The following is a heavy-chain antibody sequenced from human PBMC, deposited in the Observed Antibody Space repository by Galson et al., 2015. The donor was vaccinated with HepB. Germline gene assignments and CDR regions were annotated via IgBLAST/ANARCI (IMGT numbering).Heavy chain of an antibody. CDR1: GFTFSNAW. Sequence: SLRLSCAASGFTFSNAWMNWVRQAPGKGLEWVGRIKSKTDGGTTDYAAPVKGRFSISRDDSKNTLYLQMNSLKTEDTAVYYCQTYYYDSSGYLFDYWGQGTLVTVSS. V-gene: IGHV3-15*07. D-gene: IGHD3-22*01. CDR2: IKSKTDGGTT. CDR3: QTYYYDSSGYLFDY. J-gene: IGHJ4*02.